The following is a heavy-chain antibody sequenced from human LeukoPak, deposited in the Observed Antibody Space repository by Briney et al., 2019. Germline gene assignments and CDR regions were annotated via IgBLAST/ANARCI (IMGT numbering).Heavy chain of an antibody. D-gene: IGHD3-3*01. J-gene: IGHJ4*02. CDR3: ARRSGTYDPPDY. CDR2: IYPRDSDT. Sequence: GESLKISCKASGYSFTPYWIGWVRPMPGKGLEWVGIIYPRDSDTRYSPSFEGQVTISADKSISTAYLHWSSLKASDTAMYYCARRSGTYDPPDYWGQGTLVTVSS. V-gene: IGHV5-51*01. CDR1: GYSFTPYW.